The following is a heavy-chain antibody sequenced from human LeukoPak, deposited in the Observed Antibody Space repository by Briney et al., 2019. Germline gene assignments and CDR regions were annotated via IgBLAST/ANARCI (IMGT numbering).Heavy chain of an antibody. CDR2: IKQDGSAK. Sequence: GGSLRLSCAASGFTFSDYWMHWVRQAPGKGLEWVANIKQDGSAKYYVDSVKGRFTISRDNAKNSLYLQMNSLKAEDTAVYYCARRYFDSWGQGTLVTVSS. J-gene: IGHJ4*02. CDR1: GFTFSDYW. CDR3: ARRYFDS. V-gene: IGHV3-7*03.